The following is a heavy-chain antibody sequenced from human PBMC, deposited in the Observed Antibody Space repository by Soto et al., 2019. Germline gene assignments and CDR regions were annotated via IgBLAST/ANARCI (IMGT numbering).Heavy chain of an antibody. Sequence: GGSLRLSCAASGFTFSTYAMSWVRQAPGKGLEWVSTISGSGGSTYYADSVKGRFTISRDNSKNTLYLQMNSLRAEDTAVYYCAKDRTPFGLYYDFSYWGQGTLVTVSS. CDR2: ISGSGGST. CDR3: AKDRTPFGLYYDFSY. D-gene: IGHD3-3*01. V-gene: IGHV3-23*01. CDR1: GFTFSTYA. J-gene: IGHJ4*02.